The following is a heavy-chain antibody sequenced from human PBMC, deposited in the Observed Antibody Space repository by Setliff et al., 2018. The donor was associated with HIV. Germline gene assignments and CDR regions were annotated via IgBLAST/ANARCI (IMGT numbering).Heavy chain of an antibody. V-gene: IGHV4-39*07. CDR1: GGSISSSSYC. Sequence: KASETLSLTCTVSGGSISSSSYCWGWVRQPPGKGLEWLGSIYHTGSTYYNPSLESRVTISIDTSKHQFSLKLSSVTAADTAVYFCARGTAPRRGTNYGGNYPLDYWGQGTLVTVSS. CDR3: ARGTAPRRGTNYGGNYPLDY. D-gene: IGHD4-17*01. J-gene: IGHJ4*02. CDR2: IYHTGST.